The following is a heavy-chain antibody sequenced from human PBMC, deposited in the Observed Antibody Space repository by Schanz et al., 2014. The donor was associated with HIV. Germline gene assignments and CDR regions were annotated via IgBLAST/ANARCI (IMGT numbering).Heavy chain of an antibody. CDR3: AKEEWFRFDP. V-gene: IGHV3-7*01. D-gene: IGHD3-3*01. CDR1: GFTLRNSW. J-gene: IGHJ5*02. Sequence: EVQLVESGGGLVQPGGSLRLSCEASGFTLRNSWMTWVRQAPGQGLEWVANINPDETDKKYADSVKGRFAISKDKSKNSLYLQMNSLRTEDTAVYYCAKEEWFRFDPWGQGSLVTVSS. CDR2: INPDETDK.